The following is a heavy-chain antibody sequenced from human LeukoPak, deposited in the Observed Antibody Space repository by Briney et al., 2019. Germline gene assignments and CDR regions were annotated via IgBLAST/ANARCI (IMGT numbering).Heavy chain of an antibody. CDR2: LRFDATSY. V-gene: IGHV3-30*02. CDR1: GFTFSSFG. Sequence: PGGSLRLSCAASGFTFSSFGMHWVRQAPGKGLEWVSFLRFDATSYYYAESVKGRFTISRDNPKKSLYLQMNSLRAEDTAVYYCARGATTTRFGRFDPWGQGTLVIVSS. D-gene: IGHD4-17*01. CDR3: ARGATTTRFGRFDP. J-gene: IGHJ5*02.